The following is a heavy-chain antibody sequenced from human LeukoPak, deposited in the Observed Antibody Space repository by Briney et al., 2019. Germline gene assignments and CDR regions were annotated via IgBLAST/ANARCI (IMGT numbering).Heavy chain of an antibody. D-gene: IGHD6-19*01. V-gene: IGHV4-61*01. CDR1: GDSVSSGSSY. CDR3: ARGSAWYFVY. Sequence: SETLSLTCTVSGDSVSSGSSYWSWIRQPPGEGLQWLGYIYHSGSTNYNPSLKSRVTISVDTSKNQFSLKLSSVTTADTAVYYCARGSAWYFVYWGQGTLVTVSS. CDR2: IYHSGST. J-gene: IGHJ4*02.